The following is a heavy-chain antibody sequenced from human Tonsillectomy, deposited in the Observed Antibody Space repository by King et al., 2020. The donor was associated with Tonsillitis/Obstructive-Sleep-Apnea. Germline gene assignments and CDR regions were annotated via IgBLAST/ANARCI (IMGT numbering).Heavy chain of an antibody. Sequence: VQLVESGGGLVPPGRSRSPSCAASGFPFVVYAMHWVRQPPGKGLEWVSGISWNGGIILYADSVKGRFTISRDNAKNFLYLQMNSLGAEDTAFYYCTKVERQCCNTSSCHFDSWGQGTLVAVPS. CDR1: GFPFVVYA. CDR3: TKVERQCCNTSSCHFDS. J-gene: IGHJ4*02. D-gene: IGHD2-2*01. CDR2: ISWNGGII. V-gene: IGHV3-9*01.